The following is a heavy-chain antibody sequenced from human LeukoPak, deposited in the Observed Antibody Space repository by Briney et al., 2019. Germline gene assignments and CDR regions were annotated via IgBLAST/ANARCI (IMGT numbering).Heavy chain of an antibody. Sequence: KPSETLSLTCTVSGGSISSYYWSWIRQPPGKGLEWIGYIYYSGSTNYNPSLNSRVTISVDTSKNQFSLKLSSVTAADTAVYYCARQGYSAYEILDYWGQGTLVTVSS. CDR3: ARQGYSAYEILDY. CDR2: IYYSGST. J-gene: IGHJ4*02. V-gene: IGHV4-59*08. D-gene: IGHD5-12*01. CDR1: GGSISSYY.